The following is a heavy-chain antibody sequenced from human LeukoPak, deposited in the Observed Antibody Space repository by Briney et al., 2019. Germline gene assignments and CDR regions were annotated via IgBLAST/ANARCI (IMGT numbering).Heavy chain of an antibody. CDR3: ARASPSEYFQH. CDR1: GGSISSYY. V-gene: IGHV4-59*01. Sequence: PSETLSLTCTVSGGSISSYYWSLIRQPPGKGLEWIGYIYYSGSTNYNPSLKSRVTISVDTSKNQFSLKLSSVTAADTAVYCCARASPSEYFQHWGQGTLVTVSS. J-gene: IGHJ1*01. CDR2: IYYSGST.